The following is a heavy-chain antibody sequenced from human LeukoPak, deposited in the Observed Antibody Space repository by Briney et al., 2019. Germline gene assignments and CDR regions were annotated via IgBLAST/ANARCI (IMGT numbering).Heavy chain of an antibody. CDR2: ISSSGSTI. J-gene: IGHJ5*02. D-gene: IGHD6-13*01. CDR1: GFTFSDYY. CDR3: SRTDSSSWYPNWFGP. Sequence: GGSLRLSCATCGFTFSDYYMSWIRQAPGKGLKWVSYISSSGSTIYYADSVKGRITISRDNAKNSLYLQMNSLRAEDTAVYYCSRTDSSSWYPNWFGPWGQGTLVTVSS. V-gene: IGHV3-11*01.